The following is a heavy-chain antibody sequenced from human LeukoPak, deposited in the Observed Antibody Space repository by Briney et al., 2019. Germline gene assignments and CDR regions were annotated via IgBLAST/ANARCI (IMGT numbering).Heavy chain of an antibody. CDR2: IFYGGTA. D-gene: IGHD2-8*01. CDR1: RGSITSDSYY. Sequence: PSETLSLTCTVSRGSITSDSYYWGWIRQPPGKGLEWIGSIFYGGTAYYSPSLKSRVTIFVDTSKNQFSLKMNSVTAADTAVYYCARQGLQYCSDGVCPYHWLDPWGQGTLVTVSS. J-gene: IGHJ5*02. V-gene: IGHV4-39*01. CDR3: ARQGLQYCSDGVCPYHWLDP.